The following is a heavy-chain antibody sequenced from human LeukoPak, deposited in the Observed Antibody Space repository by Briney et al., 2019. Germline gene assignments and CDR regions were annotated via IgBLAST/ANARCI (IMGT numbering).Heavy chain of an antibody. CDR2: IYYSGST. V-gene: IGHV4-39*07. CDR3: ARSTDGWKLRRSSNYGFDY. D-gene: IGHD4-11*01. CDR1: GGSTSSSSYY. J-gene: IGHJ4*02. Sequence: SSETLSLTCTVSGGSTSSSSYYWGWIRQPPGKGLEWIGSIYYSGSTYYNPSLKSRVTISVDTSKNQFSLKLSSVTAADTAVYYCARSTDGWKLRRSSNYGFDYWGQGTLVTVSS.